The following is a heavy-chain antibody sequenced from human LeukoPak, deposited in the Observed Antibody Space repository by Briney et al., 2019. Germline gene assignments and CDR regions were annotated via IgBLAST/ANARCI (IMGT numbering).Heavy chain of an antibody. CDR2: ISWNSGSI. CDR3: AKSYDSSGYGAFDI. D-gene: IGHD3-22*01. V-gene: IGHV3-9*01. CDR1: GFTFDDYA. Sequence: GESLRLSCAASGFTFDDYAMHWVRQAPGKGLEWVSGISWNSGSIGYADSVKGRFTISRDNAKNSLYLQMNSLRAEDTALYYCAKSYDSSGYGAFDIWGQGTMVTVSS. J-gene: IGHJ3*02.